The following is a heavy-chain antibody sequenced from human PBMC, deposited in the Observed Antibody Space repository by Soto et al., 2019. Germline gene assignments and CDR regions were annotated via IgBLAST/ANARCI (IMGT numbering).Heavy chain of an antibody. V-gene: IGHV4-59*01. CDR3: ASTYNWNDVGGFDY. Sequence: PSETLSLTCTVSGGSISSYYWSWIRQPPGKGLEWIVYIYYSGSTNSNPSLNSRVTISVDTSKNQLSLKLSSVTAADTAVYYCASTYNWNDVGGFDYWGQGTLVTVSS. CDR2: IYYSGST. CDR1: GGSISSYY. D-gene: IGHD1-20*01. J-gene: IGHJ4*02.